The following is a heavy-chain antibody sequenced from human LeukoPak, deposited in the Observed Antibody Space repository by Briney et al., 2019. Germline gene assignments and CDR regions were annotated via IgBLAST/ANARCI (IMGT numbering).Heavy chain of an antibody. CDR2: INTANGNT. J-gene: IGHJ4*02. D-gene: IGHD3-10*01. CDR3: ALQGVQGASYYFDY. CDR1: GFTFTTYA. Sequence: KAGGSLRLSCAASGFTFTTYAIHWVRQAPGQRLEWMGWINTANGNTKYSQKFQGRVTFTRDASASTAYMDLSSLTSEDTAVSYCALQGVQGASYYFDYWGQGTLVTVSS. V-gene: IGHV1-3*04.